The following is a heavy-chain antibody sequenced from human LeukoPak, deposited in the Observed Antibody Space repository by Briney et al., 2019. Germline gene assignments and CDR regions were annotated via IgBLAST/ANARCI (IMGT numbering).Heavy chain of an antibody. J-gene: IGHJ4*02. CDR3: PSDTDSRSLYSDH. V-gene: IGHV1-2*06. D-gene: IGHD6-13*01. CDR2: INPNSGGT. CDR1: GYTFTGYY. Sequence: ASVKVSCKASGYTFTGYYMHWVRQAPGQGLEWMGRINPNSGGTNYAQKFQGRVTMTRDTSISTAYMELSRLRSDDTPIYYCPSDTDSRSLYSDHWGQGTLVTVSS.